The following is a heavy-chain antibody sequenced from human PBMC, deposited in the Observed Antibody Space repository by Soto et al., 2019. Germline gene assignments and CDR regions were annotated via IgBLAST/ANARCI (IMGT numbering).Heavy chain of an antibody. D-gene: IGHD3-10*01. J-gene: IGHJ5*02. CDR1: GFTFSSYA. CDR3: AKGAAGFGELPLPTNWFDP. CDR2: ISGSGGST. V-gene: IGHV3-23*01. Sequence: EVQLLESGGGLVQPGGSLRLSCAASGFTFSSYAMSWVRQAPGKGLEWVSAISGSGGSTYYADSVKGRFTISRDNSKNTLDLQKNSLRAEDTAVYYCAKGAAGFGELPLPTNWFDPWGQGTLVTVSS.